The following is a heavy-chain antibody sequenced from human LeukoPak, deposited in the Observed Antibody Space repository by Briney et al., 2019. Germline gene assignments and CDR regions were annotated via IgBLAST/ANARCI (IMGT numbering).Heavy chain of an antibody. J-gene: IGHJ6*03. V-gene: IGHV3-20*04. CDR1: GFTFSSYE. CDR3: ARESLVDYNFYYMDV. Sequence: GGSLRLSCAASGFTFSSYEMNWVRQAPGKGLEWVSGINWNGGSTGYADSVKGRFTISRDNAKNSLYLQMNSLRVEDTALYYCARESLVDYNFYYMDVWGKGTTVTVSS. D-gene: IGHD1-26*01. CDR2: INWNGGST.